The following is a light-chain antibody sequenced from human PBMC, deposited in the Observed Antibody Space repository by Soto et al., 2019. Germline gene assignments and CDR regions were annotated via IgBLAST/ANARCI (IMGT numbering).Light chain of an antibody. CDR3: QQYYSFPPL. J-gene: IGKJ1*01. CDR1: QGISSY. Sequence: VIWMTQSPSLLSASTGDRVTISCRISQGISSYLAWYQQKPGKAPELLIYAASTLQSGVPSRFSGSGSGTDFTLTISCLQSEDFATYYCQQYYSFPPLFGQGTKVDIK. CDR2: AAS. V-gene: IGKV1D-8*03.